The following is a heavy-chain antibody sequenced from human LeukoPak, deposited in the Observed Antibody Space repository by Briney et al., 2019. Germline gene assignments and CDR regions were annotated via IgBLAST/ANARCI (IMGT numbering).Heavy chain of an antibody. CDR3: ARDWALYSYGYTFDAFDI. CDR2: IYISGST. CDR1: GVSISSYY. V-gene: IGHV4-4*07. D-gene: IGHD5-18*01. J-gene: IGHJ3*02. Sequence: SETLSLTCTVSGVSISSYYWSWIRQPAGKGLEWIGRIYISGSTNYNPSLESRVTMSVDTSKNQFSLKLSSVTAADTAVYYCARDWALYSYGYTFDAFDIWGQGTMVTVSS.